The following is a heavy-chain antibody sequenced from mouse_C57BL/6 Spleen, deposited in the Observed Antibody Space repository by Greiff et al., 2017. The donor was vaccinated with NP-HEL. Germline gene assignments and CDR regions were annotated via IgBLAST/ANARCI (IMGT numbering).Heavy chain of an antibody. J-gene: IGHJ2*01. CDR1: GFTFSSYA. D-gene: IGHD2-3*01. CDR2: ISDGGSYT. Sequence: EVQRVESGGGLVKPGGSLKLSCAASGFTFSSYAMSWVRQTPEKRLEWVATISDGGSYTYYPDNVKGRFTISRDNAKNNLYLQMSHLKSEDTAMYYCARERGYSYFDYWGQGTTLTVSS. CDR3: ARERGYSYFDY. V-gene: IGHV5-4*01.